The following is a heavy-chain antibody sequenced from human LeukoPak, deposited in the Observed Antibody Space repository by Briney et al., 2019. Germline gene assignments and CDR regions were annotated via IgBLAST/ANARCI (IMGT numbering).Heavy chain of an antibody. CDR1: GFTFSSYD. J-gene: IGHJ3*02. CDR3: AKPRWAIRYAFDI. D-gene: IGHD5-24*01. Sequence: TGGSLRLSCAASGFTFSSYDMHWVRQATGKGLEWVSAIGTAGDTYYPGSVKGRFTISRDNSKNTLYLQMNSLRAEDTAVYYCAKPRWAIRYAFDIWGQGTMVTVSS. V-gene: IGHV3-13*01. CDR2: IGTAGDT.